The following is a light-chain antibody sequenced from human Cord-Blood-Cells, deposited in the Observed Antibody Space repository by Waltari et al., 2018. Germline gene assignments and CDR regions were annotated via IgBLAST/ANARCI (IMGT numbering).Light chain of an antibody. Sequence: EIVLTPSPGTLSLSPGESATLSCRASQSVSSSYLAWYQQNPGQAPRLLIYGASSRATGIPDRFSGSGSGTDFTLTSSRLEPEDFAVYYCQQYGSSPRRTFGQGTKVEIK. CDR3: QQYGSSPRRT. V-gene: IGKV3-20*01. CDR2: GAS. J-gene: IGKJ1*01. CDR1: QSVSSSY.